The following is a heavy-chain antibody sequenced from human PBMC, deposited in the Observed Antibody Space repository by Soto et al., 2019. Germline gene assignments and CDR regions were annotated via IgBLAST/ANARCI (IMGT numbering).Heavy chain of an antibody. Sequence: PSETLSLTCAVYGGSFSGYYWSWIRQPPGKGLEWIGEINHSDGSSTSYADSVKGRFTISRDNSKNTLYLQMNSLRAEDTAVYHCATHGGSHGYYLDYWGPGTLVTVSS. D-gene: IGHD4-17*01. J-gene: IGHJ4*02. V-gene: IGHV4-34*01. CDR2: INHSDGSST. CDR1: GGSFSGYY. CDR3: ATHGGSHGYYLDY.